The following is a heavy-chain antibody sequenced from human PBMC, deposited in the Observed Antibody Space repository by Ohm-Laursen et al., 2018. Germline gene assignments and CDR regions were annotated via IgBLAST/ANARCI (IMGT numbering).Heavy chain of an antibody. CDR3: TRNLVAGTSGSTGY. J-gene: IGHJ4*02. Sequence: SLRLSCTASGFTFGDYAMSWVRQAPGKGLAWVGFIRSKAYGGTTEYAASVKGRFTISRDDSKSIAYLQMNSLKTEDTAVYYCTRNLVAGTSGSTGYWGQGTLVTVSS. CDR1: GFTFGDYA. CDR2: IRSKAYGGTT. V-gene: IGHV3-49*04. D-gene: IGHD6-19*01.